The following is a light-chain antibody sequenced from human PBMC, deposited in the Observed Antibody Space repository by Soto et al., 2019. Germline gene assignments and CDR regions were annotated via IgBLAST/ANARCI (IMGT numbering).Light chain of an antibody. CDR2: AAS. J-gene: IGKJ2*01. V-gene: IGKV1-12*01. CDR1: QGISSW. CDR3: QQYKDYVYT. Sequence: DIQMSQSPSSVSASVGDRVTITCRASQGISSWLAWYQQKPGKAPKLLIYAASSLQSGVPSRFSGSGSATEFTLTISGLQPDDFATYYCQQYKDYVYTFGQGTKVDIK.